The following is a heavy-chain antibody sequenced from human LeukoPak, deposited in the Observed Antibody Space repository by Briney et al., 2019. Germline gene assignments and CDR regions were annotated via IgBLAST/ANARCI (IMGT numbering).Heavy chain of an antibody. V-gene: IGHV1-18*01. CDR3: ARVDWNYASRMLSY. J-gene: IGHJ4*02. Sequence: ASVKVSCKASGYTFTSYGISWVRQAPGQGLEWMGWISPYNGNTNYAQKLQGRVTMTTDTSTSTAYMELRSLRSDDTAVYYCARVDWNYASRMLSYWGQGTLVTVSS. CDR1: GYTFTSYG. D-gene: IGHD1-7*01. CDR2: ISPYNGNT.